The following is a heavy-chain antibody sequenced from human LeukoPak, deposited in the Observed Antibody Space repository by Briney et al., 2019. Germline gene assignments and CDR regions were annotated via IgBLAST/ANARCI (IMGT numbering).Heavy chain of an antibody. CDR2: ISADNGNT. J-gene: IGHJ4*02. Sequence: ASVKVSCKVSGYTLTELSMHWVRQAPGKGLEWMGWISADNGNTDYAQRFQGRVTMTTDTSTSTAYMELRSLRSEDTAVYYCARGREDYYDSSGLFDYWGQGTLVTVSS. V-gene: IGHV1-18*01. CDR3: ARGREDYYDSSGLFDY. D-gene: IGHD3-22*01. CDR1: GYTLTELS.